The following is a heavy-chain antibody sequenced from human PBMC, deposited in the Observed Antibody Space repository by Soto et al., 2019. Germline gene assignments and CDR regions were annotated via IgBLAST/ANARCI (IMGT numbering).Heavy chain of an antibody. CDR1: GYSFTTYG. CDR3: AREGPAPYYYYGMDV. CDR2: ISGYNGNT. V-gene: IGHV1-18*01. J-gene: IGHJ6*02. Sequence: QVQLMQSRGEVKKPGASVKVSCKTSGYSFTTYGISWVRQAPGQGLEWMGWISGYNGNTNYAQKLQGRVTMTTDTSTSTAYMELRSLRSDDTAVYYCAREGPAPYYYYGMDVWGQGSTVTVSS.